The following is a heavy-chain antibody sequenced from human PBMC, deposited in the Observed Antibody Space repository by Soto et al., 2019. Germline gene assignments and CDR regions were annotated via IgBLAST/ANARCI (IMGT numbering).Heavy chain of an antibody. J-gene: IGHJ4*02. V-gene: IGHV1-69*01. D-gene: IGHD3-10*01. CDR1: GGTFSTYA. CDR2: IVPILGPP. CDR3: ARVGGGAYNS. Sequence: QVQLVQSGAELKKPGSSVKVSCKASGGTFSTYAINWVRQAPGQGLEWMGGIVPILGPPNYAQKFEGRVTIAADDSTSTAYTELTSLRSEDTAIYYCARVGGGAYNSWGQGTLVTVSS.